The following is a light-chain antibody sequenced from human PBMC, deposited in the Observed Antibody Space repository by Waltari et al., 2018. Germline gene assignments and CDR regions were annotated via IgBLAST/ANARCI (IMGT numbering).Light chain of an antibody. CDR2: WAS. Sequence: DIVMTQSPDSLAVSLGERATINCKSSQRVLYSSDNKNYLAWYQQKPGQPPKLLIYWASTRESGVPDRFSGSGSETEFTLTISSLQAEDVAVYYCQQYYSIPPTFGQGTKVEIK. J-gene: IGKJ1*01. CDR1: QRVLYSSDNKNY. V-gene: IGKV4-1*01. CDR3: QQYYSIPPT.